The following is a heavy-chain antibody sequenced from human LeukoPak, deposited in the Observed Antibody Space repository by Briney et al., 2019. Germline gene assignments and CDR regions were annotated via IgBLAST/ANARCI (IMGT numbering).Heavy chain of an antibody. V-gene: IGHV1-8*03. Sequence: GASVKVSCKASGYTFTSYDINWVRQATGQGLEWMGWMNPNSGNTGYAQKFQGRVTITRNTSISTAYMELSSLRSEDTAVYYCARGVEYSSSSASEQFDYWGQGTLVTVSS. CDR3: ARGVEYSSSSASEQFDY. D-gene: IGHD6-6*01. J-gene: IGHJ4*02. CDR1: GYTFTSYD. CDR2: MNPNSGNT.